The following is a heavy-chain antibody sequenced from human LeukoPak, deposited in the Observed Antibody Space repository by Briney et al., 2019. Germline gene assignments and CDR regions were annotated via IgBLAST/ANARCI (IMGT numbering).Heavy chain of an antibody. Sequence: ASVKVSCKASGYTFTGYYMHWVRQAPGRGLEWMGWINPNSGGTNYAQKFQGWVTMTRDTSISTAYMELSRLRSDDTAVYYCARTYSSGWYYFDYWGQGTLVTVSS. D-gene: IGHD6-19*01. J-gene: IGHJ4*02. CDR1: GYTFTGYY. CDR3: ARTYSSGWYYFDY. CDR2: INPNSGGT. V-gene: IGHV1-2*04.